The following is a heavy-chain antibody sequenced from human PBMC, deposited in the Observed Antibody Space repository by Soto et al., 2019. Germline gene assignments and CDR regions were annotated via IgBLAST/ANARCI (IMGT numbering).Heavy chain of an antibody. CDR1: RYTFTGYY. Sequence: GASVTVSCKDSRYTFTGYYMHWVRQAPGQGLEWMGWINPNSGGTNYAQKFQGRVTMTRDTSISTAYMELSRLRSDDTAVYYCARRAAADNKCFQHWGQGTLVTVSS. CDR3: ARRAAADNKCFQH. D-gene: IGHD6-13*01. J-gene: IGHJ1*01. V-gene: IGHV1-2*02. CDR2: INPNSGGT.